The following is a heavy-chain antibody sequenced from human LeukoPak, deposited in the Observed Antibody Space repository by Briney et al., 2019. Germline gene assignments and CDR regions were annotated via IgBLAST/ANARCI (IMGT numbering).Heavy chain of an antibody. D-gene: IGHD3-10*01. J-gene: IGHJ4*02. CDR2: IKQDGSEK. CDR3: VRAGLLWFGESKSDY. Sequence: GGSLRLSCAASGFTFSSYWMTWVRQAPGKGLEWVANIKQDGSEKYYVDSVKGRFTISRDNAKNSLYLQMNSLRAEDTAVYYCVRAGLLWFGESKSDYWGQGTLVTVSS. CDR1: GFTFSSYW. V-gene: IGHV3-7*03.